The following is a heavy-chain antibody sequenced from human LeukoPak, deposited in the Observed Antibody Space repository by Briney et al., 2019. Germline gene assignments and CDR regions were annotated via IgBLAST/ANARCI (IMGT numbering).Heavy chain of an antibody. D-gene: IGHD3-16*01. CDR3: ARWGVPIYYYYMDV. V-gene: IGHV3-9*03. J-gene: IGHJ6*03. CDR2: ISWNSGSI. CDR1: GFTFDDYA. Sequence: GGSLRLSCAASGFTFDDYAMHWVRQAPGKGLEWVSGISWNSGSIGYADSVKGRFTISRDNAKNSLYLQMNSLRAEDMALYYCARWGVPIYYYYMDVWGKGTTVTVSS.